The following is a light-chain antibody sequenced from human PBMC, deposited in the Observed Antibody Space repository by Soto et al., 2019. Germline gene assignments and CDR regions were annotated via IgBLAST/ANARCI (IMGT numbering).Light chain of an antibody. CDR2: AAS. CDR1: QNIDIS. J-gene: IGKJ1*01. Sequence: DLQITQSHSTLSASVGARVTITGQDSQNIDISLAWFQQSTGQAPKVLIYAASGLASGVPSTGSGSGAGTEDTLTISSLQHDELATYDCQHYDTFSWAVGRGTKVDIK. CDR3: QHYDTFSWA. V-gene: IGKV1-5*01.